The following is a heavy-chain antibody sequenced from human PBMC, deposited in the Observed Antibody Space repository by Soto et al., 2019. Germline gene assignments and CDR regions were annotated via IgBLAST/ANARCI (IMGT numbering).Heavy chain of an antibody. Sequence: PWRSLRLSFASSGFTFTRYSMNWVRQAPGKGLEWVSSISSTTNYIYYADSMKGRFTVSRDNAKNSVYLEMNSLSAEDTALYYCARESEDLTSNFDYWGQGTLVTVSS. CDR1: GFTFTRYS. V-gene: IGHV3-21*01. J-gene: IGHJ4*02. CDR3: ARESEDLTSNFDY. CDR2: ISSTTNYI.